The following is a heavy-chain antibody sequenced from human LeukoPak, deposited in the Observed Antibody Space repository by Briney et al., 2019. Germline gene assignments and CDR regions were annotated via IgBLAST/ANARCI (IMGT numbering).Heavy chain of an antibody. CDR2: AYPSGRT. CDR1: GGSISTYY. CDR3: ASGGRISAANWFDP. D-gene: IGHD6-13*01. J-gene: IGHJ5*02. V-gene: IGHV4-4*07. Sequence: SETLSLTCTVSGGSISTYYWSWIRQPAGKGLEWIGRAYPSGRTGYNPSLENRVTMSVDTSKKQFSLKLRSVTAADTAVYYCASGGRISAANWFDPWGQGTLVTVSS.